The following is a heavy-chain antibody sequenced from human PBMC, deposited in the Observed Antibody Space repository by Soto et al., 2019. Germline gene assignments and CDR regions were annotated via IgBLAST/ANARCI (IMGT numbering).Heavy chain of an antibody. D-gene: IGHD3-16*01. CDR1: GFTFSPYW. Sequence: GGSLRLSXAASGFTFSPYWMNWVRQAPGKGLEWVASIKQDGSEKFYVDSVEGRFTVSRDNARNSLFLHMNSLGAEDTAVYFCASRYDYVWGGTAFDIWGQGTLVTVSS. J-gene: IGHJ3*02. CDR2: IKQDGSEK. CDR3: ASRYDYVWGGTAFDI. V-gene: IGHV3-7*01.